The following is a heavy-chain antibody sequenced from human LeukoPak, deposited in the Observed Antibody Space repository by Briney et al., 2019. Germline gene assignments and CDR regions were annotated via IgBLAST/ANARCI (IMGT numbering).Heavy chain of an antibody. CDR2: IKQDGSEK. V-gene: IGHV3-7*04. CDR1: GFTFSNSW. CDR3: ARLIAAAGKVWFDP. J-gene: IGHJ5*02. Sequence: GGSLRLSCAASGFTFSNSWMSWIRQAPGQGLEWVANIKQDGSEKYYVDSVKGRFTISRDNAKNSLYLQMNSLRAEDTAVYYCARLIAAAGKVWFDPWGQGTLVTVSS. D-gene: IGHD6-13*01.